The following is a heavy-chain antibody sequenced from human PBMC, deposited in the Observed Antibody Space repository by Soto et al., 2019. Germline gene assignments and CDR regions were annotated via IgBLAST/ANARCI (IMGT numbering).Heavy chain of an antibody. CDR1: GASVSTGY. Sequence: LSLTCSVSGASVSTGYWSWIRQPPGKGLEWIGFMYFGGSFNYNPSLTSRVTISVDTSKNQFSLKVTSVTAADTAVYYCAKSYYDGTGFALDPWGQGTLVTLSS. J-gene: IGHJ5*02. D-gene: IGHD3-22*01. V-gene: IGHV4-59*02. CDR2: MYFGGSF. CDR3: AKSYYDGTGFALDP.